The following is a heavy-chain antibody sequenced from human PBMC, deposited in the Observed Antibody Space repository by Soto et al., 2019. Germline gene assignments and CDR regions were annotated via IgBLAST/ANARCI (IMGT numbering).Heavy chain of an antibody. J-gene: IGHJ4*02. CDR1: GGSISSSSYY. D-gene: IGHD6-13*01. Sequence: PSETLSLTCTVSGGSISSSSYYWGWIRQPPGKGLEWIGSIYYSGSTYYNPSLKSRVTISVDTSKNQFSLKLSSVTAADTAVYYCARAKVSGTVFDYWGQGTLVTVSS. V-gene: IGHV4-39*07. CDR2: IYYSGST. CDR3: ARAKVSGTVFDY.